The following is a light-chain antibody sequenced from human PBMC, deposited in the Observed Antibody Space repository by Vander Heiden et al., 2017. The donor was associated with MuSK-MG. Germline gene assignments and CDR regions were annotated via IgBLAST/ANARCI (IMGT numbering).Light chain of an antibody. V-gene: IGKV4-1*01. Sequence: DIVMTQSPDSLAVSLGERATINCKSSQSVLYSSNNKNYLAWYQQKPGQPPKLLIYWVSTRVSRVPDRSNGSGSRTDFTLTIMSLQVEAVAVYFCREDDTTPTRFGPGTNVEI. CDR2: WVS. CDR1: QSVLYSSNNKNY. J-gene: IGKJ1*01. CDR3: REDDTTPTR.